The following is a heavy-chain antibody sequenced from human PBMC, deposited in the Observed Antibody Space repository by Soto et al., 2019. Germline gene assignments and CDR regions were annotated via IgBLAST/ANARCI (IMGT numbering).Heavy chain of an antibody. J-gene: IGHJ4*02. CDR3: ARGPQLSVTPKFVVVTAHHYFDY. D-gene: IGHD2-21*02. CDR1: GGSFSGYY. CDR2: INHSGST. V-gene: IGHV4-34*01. Sequence: ETLSLTCAVYGGSFSGYYWSWIRQPPGKGLEWTGEINHSGSTNYNPSLKSRVTISVDTSKNQFSLKLSSVTAADTAVYYCARGPQLSVTPKFVVVTAHHYFDYWGQGTLFTVSS.